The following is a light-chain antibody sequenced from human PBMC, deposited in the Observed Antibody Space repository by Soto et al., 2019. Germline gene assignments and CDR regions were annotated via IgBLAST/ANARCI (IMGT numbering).Light chain of an antibody. V-gene: IGKV3-20*01. J-gene: IGKJ4*01. CDR2: DAS. CDR3: EQYGSTPLT. CDR1: QSVGNNY. Sequence: EIVLTQPPGTLSLSPEERDTLSCRAIQSVGNNYLAWYQQKPGQAPRFLIYDASSRATGIPDRFSGSGSGTDFTLTISRLEPEDFAVYYCEQYGSTPLTFGGGTKVDIK.